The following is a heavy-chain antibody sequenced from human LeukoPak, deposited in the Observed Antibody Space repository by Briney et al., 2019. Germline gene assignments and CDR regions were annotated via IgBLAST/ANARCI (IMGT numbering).Heavy chain of an antibody. J-gene: IGHJ3*02. D-gene: IGHD3-22*01. CDR1: GFTFSSYW. CDR2: IKQDGSAT. V-gene: IGHV3-7*01. Sequence: GGSLRLSCAASGFTFSSYWMHWVRQAPGKGLEWVANIKQDGSATSYVESVKGRFTISRDNAKNSLYLQMNNLRAEDTAVYYCARSLTMTIWGQGTMVTVSS. CDR3: ARSLTMTI.